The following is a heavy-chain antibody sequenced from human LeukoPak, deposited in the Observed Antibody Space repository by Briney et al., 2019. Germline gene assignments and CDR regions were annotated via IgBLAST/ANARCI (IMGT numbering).Heavy chain of an antibody. CDR2: INHSGST. Sequence: PSETLSLTCAVYGGSFSGYYWSWIRQPPGQGLEWIGEINHSGSTNHNPSLKSRVTISVDTSKNQFSLKLSSVTAADTAVYYCAWEYSSSWYYYYHYMDVWGKGTTVTVSS. D-gene: IGHD6-13*01. CDR1: GGSFSGYY. J-gene: IGHJ6*03. CDR3: AWEYSSSWYYYYHYMDV. V-gene: IGHV4-34*01.